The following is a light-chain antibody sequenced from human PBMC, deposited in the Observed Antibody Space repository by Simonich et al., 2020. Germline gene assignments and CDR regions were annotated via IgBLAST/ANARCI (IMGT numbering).Light chain of an antibody. CDR2: WAS. J-gene: IGKJ1*01. CDR3: QQYYSTPT. V-gene: IGKV4-1*01. Sequence: DIVMTQSPDSLAVSLGERATINCKSSQSVLYSSNNKNDLAWYQQKPGQPPKLLIYWASTRESVVPDRFSGSGSGTDFTLTISSLQAEDVAVYYCQQYYSTPTFGQGTKVEIK. CDR1: QSVLYSSNNKND.